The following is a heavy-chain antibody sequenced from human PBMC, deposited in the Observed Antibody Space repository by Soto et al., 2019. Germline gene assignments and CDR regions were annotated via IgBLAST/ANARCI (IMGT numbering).Heavy chain of an antibody. J-gene: IGHJ4*02. CDR2: IYYSGST. CDR3: ARGMTTVTTLDY. D-gene: IGHD4-4*01. V-gene: IGHV4-30-2*01. CDR1: GGSISSGGYY. Sequence: SETLSLTCTVSGGSISSGGYYWSWIRQHPGKGLEWIGYIYYSGSTYYNPSLKSRVTISVDRSKNQFSLKVSSVTAVDTAVYYCARGMTTVTTLDYWGQGTLVTVSS.